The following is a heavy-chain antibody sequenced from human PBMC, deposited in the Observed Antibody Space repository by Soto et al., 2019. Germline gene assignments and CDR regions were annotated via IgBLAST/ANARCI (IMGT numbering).Heavy chain of an antibody. J-gene: IGHJ6*02. V-gene: IGHV4-59*01. Sequence: QVQLPEAGPRLGKPSEAPSLHCTVSGGSIRNLYLSWIRQPPRKGLEWIGYIYYSGITNYNPSLKSRVTISVDTSKNQFSLKLSSVTAADTAVYYCARYKSNYYYGMDVWGQGTTVTVS. CDR3: ARYKSNYYYGMDV. D-gene: IGHD1-20*01. CDR1: GGSIRNLY. CDR2: IYYSGIT.